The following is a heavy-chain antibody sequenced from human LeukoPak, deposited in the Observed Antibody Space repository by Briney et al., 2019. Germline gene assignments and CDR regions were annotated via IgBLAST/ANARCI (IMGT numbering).Heavy chain of an antibody. Sequence: SQTLSLTCTVSGGSISSGDYYWSWIRQPPGKGLEWIGYIYYSGSTYYNPSLKSRVTISVDTSKNQFSLKLSSVTAADTAVYYCVRHGSGSYYYNYFDPWGQGTLVTVSS. CDR2: IYYSGST. CDR1: GGSISSGDYY. J-gene: IGHJ5*02. CDR3: VRHGSGSYYYNYFDP. D-gene: IGHD3-10*01. V-gene: IGHV4-30-4*08.